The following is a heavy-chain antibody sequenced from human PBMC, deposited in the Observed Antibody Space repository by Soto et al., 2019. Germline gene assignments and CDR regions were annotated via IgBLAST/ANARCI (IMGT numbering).Heavy chain of an antibody. CDR2: INPSGGST. CDR3: ARDYDGSGSPRYYFDY. J-gene: IGHJ4*02. CDR1: GYTFPSYY. V-gene: IGHV1-46*03. Sequence: QVQLVQSGAEVKKPGASVKVSCKASGYTFPSYYMHWVRQAPGQGLEWRGIINPSGGSTSYAKKFQGRVTMARDTSTSTVYMELSSMRSEDTAVYYWARDYDGSGSPRYYFDYWGQGTLVTVSS. D-gene: IGHD3-22*01.